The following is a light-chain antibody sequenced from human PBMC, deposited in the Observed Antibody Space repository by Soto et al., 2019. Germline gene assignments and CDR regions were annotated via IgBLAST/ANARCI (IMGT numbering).Light chain of an antibody. V-gene: IGLV2-14*01. Sequence: QSALTQPASVSGSPGQSITISCTGTSSDVGASNYVSWYQQHPGKAPKLMIYEVSHRPSGVSNLFSGSKSGNTASLTISGLRAEDEADYYCSSYTSNGVYVFGTGNKVTVL. J-gene: IGLJ1*01. CDR3: SSYTSNGVYV. CDR2: EVS. CDR1: SSDVGASNY.